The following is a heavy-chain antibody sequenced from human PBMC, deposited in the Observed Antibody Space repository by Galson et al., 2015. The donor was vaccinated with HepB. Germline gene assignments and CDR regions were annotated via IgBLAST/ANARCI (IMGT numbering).Heavy chain of an antibody. J-gene: IGHJ3*02. Sequence: ETLSLTCAVSGVSISGGQYYWGWTRQSPTKGLDWIGSIYFGGRTYFSPSFQSRVAMSVDTSKNRLALTLRSVTAADTAVYYCARPLVLNGRFTPGVGPFHIWGHGTMVTVSA. V-gene: IGHV4-39*01. CDR3: ARPLVLNGRFTPGVGPFHI. D-gene: IGHD2-8*01. CDR2: IYFGGRT. CDR1: GVSISGGQYY.